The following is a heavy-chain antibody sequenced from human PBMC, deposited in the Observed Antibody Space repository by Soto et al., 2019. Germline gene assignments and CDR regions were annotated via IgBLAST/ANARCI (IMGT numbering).Heavy chain of an antibody. J-gene: IGHJ4*02. V-gene: IGHV3-30*18. CDR2: ISYDGSNK. D-gene: IGHD3-10*01. Sequence: SLRLSCASSGFTFSIYGMHWVLQAPGKGLEWVAVISYDGSNKYYADSVKGRFTISRDNSKNTLYLQMNSLRAEDTAVYYCAKDFKYYGSGSYFWCDYWGQGTRVTVSS. CDR1: GFTFSIYG. CDR3: AKDFKYYGSGSYFWCDY.